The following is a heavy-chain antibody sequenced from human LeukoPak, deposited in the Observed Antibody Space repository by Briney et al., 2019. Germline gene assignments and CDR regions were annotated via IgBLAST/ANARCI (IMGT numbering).Heavy chain of an antibody. D-gene: IGHD3-10*01. Sequence: ASVKVSCKASGYTFTSYDINWVRPATGQGLEWMGWMNPNSGNTGYAQKFQGRVTMTRNTSISTAYMELSSLRSEDTAVYYCARDFDYYGSGSYYNKDYWGQGTLVTVSS. CDR1: GYTFTSYD. J-gene: IGHJ4*02. CDR3: ARDFDYYGSGSYYNKDY. CDR2: MNPNSGNT. V-gene: IGHV1-8*01.